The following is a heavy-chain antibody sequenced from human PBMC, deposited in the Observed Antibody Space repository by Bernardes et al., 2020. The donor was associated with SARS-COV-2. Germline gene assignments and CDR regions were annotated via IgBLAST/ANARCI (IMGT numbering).Heavy chain of an antibody. D-gene: IGHD4-17*01. CDR1: GFSFSRFA. Sequence: GGSLRLSCAGSGFSFSRFAMAWVRQAPGKGLEIVAGVDGSSENIFYASSVRGRFTLSKDRSNNIVFLHMDSLTAADTGTYYCAKDFIVGDSLWYFDVWGRGTLVTVSP. J-gene: IGHJ2*01. CDR3: AKDFIVGDSLWYFDV. CDR2: VDGSSENI. V-gene: IGHV3-23*01.